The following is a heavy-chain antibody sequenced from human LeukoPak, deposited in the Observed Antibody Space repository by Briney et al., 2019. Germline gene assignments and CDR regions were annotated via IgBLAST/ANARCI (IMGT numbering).Heavy chain of an antibody. J-gene: IGHJ4*02. Sequence: ASVKVSCKASGYTFTSYGISWVRQAPGQGLEWMGIINPSGGSTSYAQKFQGRVTMTRDTSTSTVYMELSSLRSEDTAVYYCASIPTLDTAMALYYWGQGTLVTVSS. D-gene: IGHD5-18*01. CDR3: ASIPTLDTAMALYY. CDR1: GYTFTSYG. V-gene: IGHV1-46*01. CDR2: INPSGGST.